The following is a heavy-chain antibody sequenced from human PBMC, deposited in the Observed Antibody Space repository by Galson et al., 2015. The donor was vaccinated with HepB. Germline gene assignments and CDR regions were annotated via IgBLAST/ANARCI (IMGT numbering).Heavy chain of an antibody. CDR2: IWDDGNNK. CDR1: GFTFSSYG. J-gene: IGHJ6*02. Sequence: SLRLSCAASGFTFSSYGMHWVRQAPGKGLEWVAVIWDDGNNKYYADSVKGRFTISRDNSKNTLYLQMNSLRAEDTAVYYCARERYYYDNSGYYPLYHYYGMDVWGQGTTVTVSS. CDR3: ARERYYYDNSGYYPLYHYYGMDV. D-gene: IGHD3-22*01. V-gene: IGHV3-33*01.